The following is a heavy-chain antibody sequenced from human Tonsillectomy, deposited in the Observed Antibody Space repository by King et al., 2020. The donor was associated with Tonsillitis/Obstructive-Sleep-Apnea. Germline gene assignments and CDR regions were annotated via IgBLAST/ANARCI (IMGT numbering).Heavy chain of an antibody. J-gene: IGHJ4*02. CDR3: ARVTSSRGYFQLFDY. Sequence: VQLVESGGGLVQPGGSLRLSCAASGFTFSSYWMTWVRQAPGKGLEWVANINQDGSEKYYVDSVKGRFTISRDNAKNSLYLQMNSLRAEDTAVYYCARVTSSRGYFQLFDYWGQGTLVTISS. CDR1: GFTFSSYW. CDR2: INQDGSEK. D-gene: IGHD3-22*01. V-gene: IGHV3-7*01.